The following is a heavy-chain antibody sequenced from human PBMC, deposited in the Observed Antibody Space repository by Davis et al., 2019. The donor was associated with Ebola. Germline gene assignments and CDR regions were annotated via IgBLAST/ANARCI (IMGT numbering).Heavy chain of an antibody. CDR1: GFTFSSYS. CDR2: ISSSSSYI. J-gene: IGHJ4*02. Sequence: PGGSLRLSCAASGFTFSSYSMNWVRQAPGKGLEWVSSISSSSSYIYHADSVKGRFTISRDNAKNSLYLQMNSLRAEDTAVYYCARDSDGVAGTLWCDYWGQGTLVTVSS. CDR3: ARDSDGVAGTLWCDY. V-gene: IGHV3-21*01. D-gene: IGHD6-19*01.